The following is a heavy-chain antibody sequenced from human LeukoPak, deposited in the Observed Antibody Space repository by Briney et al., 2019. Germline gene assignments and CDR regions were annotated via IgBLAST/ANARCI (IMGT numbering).Heavy chain of an antibody. J-gene: IGHJ3*02. V-gene: IGHV3-53*05. CDR2: IYSGGST. CDR3: ARGVAITWTGSYSSGWNDAFDI. D-gene: IGHD6-19*01. Sequence: PGGSLRLSCAVSGFTVSRNYMSWARQAPGRGLEWVSVIYSGGSTYYADSVKGRFTISRDNSKNTLYLQMNSLRAEDTAVYYCARGVAITWTGSYSSGWNDAFDIWGQGTMVTVS. CDR1: GFTVSRNY.